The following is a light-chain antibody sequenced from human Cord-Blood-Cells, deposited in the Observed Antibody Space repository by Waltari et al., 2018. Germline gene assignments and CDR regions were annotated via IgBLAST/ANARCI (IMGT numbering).Light chain of an antibody. CDR3: QQYKSDSGT. V-gene: IGKV1-5*03. CDR1: QSISSW. CDR2: KAS. Sequence: IQMTQSPSPLPASVGDRVPITCRASQSISSWLAGYPQKPGKAPKLLIYKASSLESGVPSRFSGCGAGAEYSLTISSLQPDDFATYYCQQYKSDSGTFGQGTKVEIK. J-gene: IGKJ1*01.